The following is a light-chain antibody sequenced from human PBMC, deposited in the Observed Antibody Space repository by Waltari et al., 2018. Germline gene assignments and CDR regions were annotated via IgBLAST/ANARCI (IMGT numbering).Light chain of an antibody. J-gene: IGLJ3*02. CDR2: RNN. CDR1: SSNIGSNY. V-gene: IGLV1-47*01. Sequence: QSVLTQPPSASGTPGQRVTISCSGSSSNIGSNYLYWYQQLPGAAPKLLIYRNNRGPSGVPGRFPGSKSGTSAALAISGLRSEEEADYYCAAWDDSLSGRVFGGGTKLTVL. CDR3: AAWDDSLSGRV.